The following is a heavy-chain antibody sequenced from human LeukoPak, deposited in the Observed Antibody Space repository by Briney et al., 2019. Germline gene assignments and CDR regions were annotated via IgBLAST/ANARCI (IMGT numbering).Heavy chain of an antibody. CDR2: VYYSGST. J-gene: IGHJ4*02. Sequence: SETLSLTCTVSGGSISSSSYYWGWIRQPPGKGLEWIGSVYYSGSTYYNPSLKSRVTISVDTSKNQFSLKLSSVTAADTAVYYCANDVGGRWPLYYFDYWGQGTLVTVSS. CDR3: ANDVGGRWPLYYFDY. CDR1: GGSISSSSYY. V-gene: IGHV4-39*07. D-gene: IGHD2-21*02.